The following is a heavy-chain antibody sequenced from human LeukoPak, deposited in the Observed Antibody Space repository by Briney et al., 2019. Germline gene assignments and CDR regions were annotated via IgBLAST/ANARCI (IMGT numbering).Heavy chain of an antibody. V-gene: IGHV3-11*05. D-gene: IGHD6-19*01. CDR1: GFTFSDHY. CDR3: ARDLTSGWDDY. J-gene: IGHJ4*02. Sequence: GGSLRLSCAASGFTFSDHYMSWIRQAPGKGLEWVSYISSSSSYTNYADSVKGRFTISRDNAKNSLYLQMNSLRAEDTAVYYCARDLTSGWDDYWGQGTLVTVSS. CDR2: ISSSSSYT.